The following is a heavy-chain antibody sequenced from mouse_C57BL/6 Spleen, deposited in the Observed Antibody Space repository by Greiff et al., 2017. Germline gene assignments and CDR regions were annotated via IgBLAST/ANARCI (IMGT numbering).Heavy chain of an antibody. CDR1: GYTFTDYE. V-gene: IGHV1-15*01. Sequence: QVQLQQSGAELVRPGASVTLSCKASGYTFTDYEMHWVKQTPVHGLEWIGAIDPETGGTTYNQKFKGKAILTADKSSSTAYMELRSLTSEDAAVYYCTGGLRDYAMGDWGQGTSVTVSS. CDR3: TGGLRDYAMGD. D-gene: IGHD1-1*01. J-gene: IGHJ4*01. CDR2: IDPETGGT.